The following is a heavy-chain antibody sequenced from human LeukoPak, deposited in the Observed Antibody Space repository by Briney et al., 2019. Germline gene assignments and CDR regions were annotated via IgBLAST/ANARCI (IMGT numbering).Heavy chain of an antibody. V-gene: IGHV1-18*01. Sequence: ASVKVSCTASGYTFTSYGISWVRQAPGQGLEWMGWISAYNGNTNYAQKLQGRVTMTTDTSTSTAYMELRSLRSDDTAVYYCARDPSATEGYCSGGSCSNFDYWGQGTLVTVSS. D-gene: IGHD2-15*01. CDR3: ARDPSATEGYCSGGSCSNFDY. CDR2: ISAYNGNT. J-gene: IGHJ4*02. CDR1: GYTFTSYG.